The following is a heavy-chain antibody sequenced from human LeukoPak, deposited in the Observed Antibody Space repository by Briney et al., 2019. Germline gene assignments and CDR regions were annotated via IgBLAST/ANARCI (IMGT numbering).Heavy chain of an antibody. CDR2: INSDGSST. V-gene: IGHV3-74*01. Sequence: GGSLRLSCAASGFTFSSYWMHWVRQAPGKGLVWVSRINSDGSSTSYADSVKGRFTISRDNAKNTLYLQMNSLRAEDTAVYYCATSPAVAGRLHAFDIWGQGTMVTVSS. CDR1: GFTFSSYW. CDR3: ATSPAVAGRLHAFDI. D-gene: IGHD6-19*01. J-gene: IGHJ3*02.